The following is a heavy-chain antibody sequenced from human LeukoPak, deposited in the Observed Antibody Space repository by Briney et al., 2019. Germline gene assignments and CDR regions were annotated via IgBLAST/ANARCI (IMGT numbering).Heavy chain of an antibody. V-gene: IGHV4-38-2*02. D-gene: IGHD1-26*01. CDR2: IHHSGST. CDR3: ARVSPQWELDAFDI. Sequence: PSETLSLTCSVSGYSISSGYYWGWIRQPPGKGLESIGSIHHSGSTYYNPSLKSRATISVDTSKNHFSMQLSSVTAADTAIYYCARVSPQWELDAFDIWGQGTMVTVSS. J-gene: IGHJ3*02. CDR1: GYSISSGYY.